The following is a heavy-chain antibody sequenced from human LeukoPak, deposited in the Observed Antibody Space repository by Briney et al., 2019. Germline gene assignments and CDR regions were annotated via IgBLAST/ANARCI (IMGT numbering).Heavy chain of an antibody. V-gene: IGHV4-59*08. CDR3: ARHPELYFFDY. D-gene: IGHD3-10*01. CDR1: GAPISSYY. J-gene: IGHJ4*02. Sequence: SEPLSLTCTVSGAPISSYYWSWIRQPPGKGLEWIGYISYSGSTNYNPSLKSRVTISADTSKNQVSLTLSSVTAAGTAVYYCARHPELYFFDYWGQGTLVTVSS. CDR2: ISYSGST.